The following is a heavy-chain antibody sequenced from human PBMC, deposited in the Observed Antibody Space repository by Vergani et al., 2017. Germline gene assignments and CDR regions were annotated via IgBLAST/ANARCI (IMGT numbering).Heavy chain of an antibody. CDR1: GFTFSSYS. CDR2: ISSSSSYI. CDR3: ARDAYGSGTYYYYGMDV. D-gene: IGHD3-10*01. J-gene: IGHJ6*02. Sequence: EVQLVESGGGLVKPGGSLRLSCAASGFTFSSYSMNWVRQAPGKGLEWVSSISSSSSYIYYADSVKGRFTISRDNAKNSLYLQMNSLRAEDTAVYYCARDAYGSGTYYYYGMDVWGQGTTVTVSS. V-gene: IGHV3-21*01.